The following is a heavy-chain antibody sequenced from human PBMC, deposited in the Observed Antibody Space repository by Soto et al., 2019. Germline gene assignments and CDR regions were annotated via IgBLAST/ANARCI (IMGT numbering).Heavy chain of an antibody. CDR1: GFTFSNYA. D-gene: IGHD6-13*01. J-gene: IGHJ5*02. CDR3: TRDASRDSSARGWFDP. Sequence: SGGSLRLSCAASGFTFSNYAMSWVRQAPGKGLEWVSAMSGSGSSTYYADSVKGRFTISRDNSRNTLYLQMNSLRAEDTAVYYCTRDASRDSSARGWFDPWGPGTLVTVSS. CDR2: MSGSGSST. V-gene: IGHV3-23*01.